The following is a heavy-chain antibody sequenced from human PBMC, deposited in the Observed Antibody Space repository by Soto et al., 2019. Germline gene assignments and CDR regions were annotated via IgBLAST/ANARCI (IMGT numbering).Heavy chain of an antibody. CDR1: GFTFDSYG. V-gene: IGHV3-30*03. CDR2: ISSDGSLK. D-gene: IGHD3-22*01. J-gene: IGHJ4*02. CDR3: ARAGADYSDSAGYYSDFDH. Sequence: VHLVESGGGVVQPGRSLRLSCTASGFTFDSYGMHWVRQAPGKGLEWVATISSDGSLKHYVDSVKGRFSISREISGYTLHLQMDSLRVDDTAVYYCARAGADYSDSAGYYSDFDHWGQGTLVTVSS.